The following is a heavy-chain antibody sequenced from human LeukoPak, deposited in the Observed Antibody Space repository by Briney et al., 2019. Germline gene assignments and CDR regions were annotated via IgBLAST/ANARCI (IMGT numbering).Heavy chain of an antibody. D-gene: IGHD3-10*01. Sequence: SETLSLTCAVYGGSFSGYYWSWIRQPPGKGLEWIGEINHSGSTNHNPSLKSRVTISVDTSKNQFSLKLSSVTAADTAVYYCARRIDGSGSYLLYYYYYGMDVWGQGTTVTVSS. CDR1: GGSFSGYY. V-gene: IGHV4-34*01. CDR2: INHSGST. CDR3: ARRIDGSGSYLLYYYYYGMDV. J-gene: IGHJ6*02.